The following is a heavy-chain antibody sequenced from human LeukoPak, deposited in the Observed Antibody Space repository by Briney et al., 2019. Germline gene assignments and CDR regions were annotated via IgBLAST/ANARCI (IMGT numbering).Heavy chain of an antibody. J-gene: IGHJ3*02. Sequence: SEALSLTCTVSGGSISSYYWSWIRQPPGKGLEWIGYIYYSGSTNYNPSLKSRVTISVDTSKNQFSLKLSSVTAADTAVYYCARDRSTRGYYAFDIWGQGTMVTVSS. CDR3: ARDRSTRGYYAFDI. CDR2: IYYSGST. CDR1: GGSISSYY. D-gene: IGHD3-22*01. V-gene: IGHV4-59*01.